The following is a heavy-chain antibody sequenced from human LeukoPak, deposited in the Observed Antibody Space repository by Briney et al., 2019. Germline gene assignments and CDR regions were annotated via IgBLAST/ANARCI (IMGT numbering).Heavy chain of an antibody. CDR1: GFTFSDYY. CDR3: ARGKYTAAFDI. D-gene: IGHD5-18*01. CDR2: ISGPGTTI. Sequence: GGSLRLSCAASGFTFSDYYMSWFRQAPGKGLEWVSYISGPGTTISYADSVKGRFTISRDNAKNSLYLQVNSLRVEDTAVYYCARGKYTAAFDIWGQGTMVTVSS. J-gene: IGHJ3*02. V-gene: IGHV3-11*04.